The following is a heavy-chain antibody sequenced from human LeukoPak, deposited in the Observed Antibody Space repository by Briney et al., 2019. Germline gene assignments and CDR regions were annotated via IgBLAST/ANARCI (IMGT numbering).Heavy chain of an antibody. Sequence: ASVKVSCKASGYTFTSYGISWVRQAPGQGLEWMGWIGNGNTDYAQKFQGRVTMTTDTSTSTAYMELRSLRSDDTALYYCARGSYYDYWGQGTLVTVSS. CDR2: IGNGNT. CDR3: ARGSYYDY. J-gene: IGHJ4*02. V-gene: IGHV1-18*01. CDR1: GYTFTSYG. D-gene: IGHD2-21*01.